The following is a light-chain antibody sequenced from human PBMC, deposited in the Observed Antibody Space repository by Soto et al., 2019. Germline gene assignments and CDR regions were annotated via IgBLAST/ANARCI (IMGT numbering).Light chain of an antibody. CDR2: DAS. V-gene: IGKV1-5*01. CDR1: QSITGW. J-gene: IGKJ1*01. Sequence: DIQMTQSPSTLSASVGDRVTITCRASQSITGWLAWYQQKPGKAPKLLIYDASSLEGGVPSRFSGSGSGTDFTLTISSLQPEDFATYYCQQSYSTPWTFGQGTKVDI. CDR3: QQSYSTPWT.